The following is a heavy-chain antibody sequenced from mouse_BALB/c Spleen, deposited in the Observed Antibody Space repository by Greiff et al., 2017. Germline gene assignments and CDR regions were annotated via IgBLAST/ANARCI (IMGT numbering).Heavy chain of an antibody. V-gene: IGHV2-2*02. CDR3: ARERGITTGDGFAY. CDR2: IWSGGST. J-gene: IGHJ3*01. Sequence: VKLVESGPGLVQPSQSLSITCTVSGFSLTSYGVHWVRQSPGKGLEWLGVIWSGGSTDYNAAFISRLSISKDNSKSQVFFKMNSLQANDTAIYYCARERGITTGDGFAYWGQGTLVTVSA. CDR1: GFSLTSYG. D-gene: IGHD2-4*01.